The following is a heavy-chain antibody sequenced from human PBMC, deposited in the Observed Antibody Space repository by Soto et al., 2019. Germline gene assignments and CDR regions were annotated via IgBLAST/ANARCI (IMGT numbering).Heavy chain of an antibody. CDR1: GFTFSSYA. CDR3: ARYLGYYYYAMDV. CDR2: IIYDGRNK. D-gene: IGHD2-2*01. Sequence: GGSLRLSCAASGFTFSSYAMHWVRQAPGKGLEWVAVIIYDGRNKYYADSVKGRFTISRDNSKNTLFLEMTNLRPEDTALYYCARYLGYYYYAMDVWGQGTRVTFSS. J-gene: IGHJ6*02. V-gene: IGHV3-30*04.